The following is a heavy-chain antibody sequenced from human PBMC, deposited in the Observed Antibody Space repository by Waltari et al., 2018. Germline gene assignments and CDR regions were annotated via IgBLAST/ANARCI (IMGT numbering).Heavy chain of an antibody. CDR3: ARGVVHHGRSGYYYP. V-gene: IGHV4-4*07. CDR1: GGSISSYY. J-gene: IGHJ5*02. Sequence: QVRLQESGPGLVKPSETLSLTCTVSGGSISSYYWNWFRQPAGKGLEWIGRIYASGNTNYNPSLMSRVTMSLEQSSNQFSMKLSSVTAAYTSMYSCARGVVHHGRSGYYYPWGQGTLVTVSS. CDR2: IYASGNT. D-gene: IGHD3-22*01.